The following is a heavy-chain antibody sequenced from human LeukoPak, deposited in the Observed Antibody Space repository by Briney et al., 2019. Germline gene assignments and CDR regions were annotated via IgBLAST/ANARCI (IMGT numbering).Heavy chain of an antibody. V-gene: IGHV4-59*01. D-gene: IGHD3-10*01. J-gene: IGHJ6*03. CDR1: GGSISSYY. CDR3: ARARPKANIWSGEPDNLYYYYMDV. CDR2: IYYSGST. Sequence: SETLSLTCTVSGGSISSYYWSWIRQPPGKGLEWIGYIYYSGSTNYNPSLKSRVTISVDTSKNQFSLKLSSVTAADTAVYYCARARPKANIWSGEPDNLYYYYMDVWGKGTTVTISS.